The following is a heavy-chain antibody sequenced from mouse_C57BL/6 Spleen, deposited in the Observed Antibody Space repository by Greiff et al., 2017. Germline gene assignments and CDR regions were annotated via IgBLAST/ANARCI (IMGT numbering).Heavy chain of an antibody. CDR3: RRKGRLRPFAY. CDR2: INPNNGGT. V-gene: IGHV1-26*01. Sequence: EVQLQQSGPELVKPGASVKISCKASGYTFTDYYMNWVKQSHGKSLEWIGDINPNNGGTSYNQKFKGKATLTVDKSSSTADMELRSLTSEDTAVYYCRRKGRLRPFAYWGQGTLVTVS. CDR1: GYTFTDYY. D-gene: IGHD3-2*02. J-gene: IGHJ3*01.